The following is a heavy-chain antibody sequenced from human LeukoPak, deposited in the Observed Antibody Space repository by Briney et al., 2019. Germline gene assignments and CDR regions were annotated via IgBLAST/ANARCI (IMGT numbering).Heavy chain of an antibody. CDR3: ARDPGGDSSGWYVPHYYYYYYMDV. D-gene: IGHD6-19*01. J-gene: IGHJ6*03. CDR1: GFTFSSYW. CDR2: IKQDGSEK. Sequence: GGSLRLSCAASGFTFSSYWMSWVRQAPGKGLEWVANIKQDGSEKYYVDSVKGRFTISRDNAKNSLYLQMNSLRAEDTAVYYCARDPGGDSSGWYVPHYYYYYYMDVWGKGTTVTVSS. V-gene: IGHV3-7*01.